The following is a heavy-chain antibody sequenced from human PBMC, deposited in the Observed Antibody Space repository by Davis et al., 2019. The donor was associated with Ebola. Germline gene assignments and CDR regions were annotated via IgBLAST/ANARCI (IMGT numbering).Heavy chain of an antibody. CDR2: IGGSGGSI. J-gene: IGHJ4*02. CDR1: GFTFSSYW. Sequence: GGSLRLSCAASGFTFSSYWMSWGRQAPGKGLEWVSSIGGSGGSIYYADSDKGRFTISRDNSKNTLYLQMNSLRAEDTAVYYCAKAGHCGNYCSFDSWGQGTLVTVSS. CDR3: AKAGHCGNYCSFDS. D-gene: IGHD1-26*01. V-gene: IGHV3-23*01.